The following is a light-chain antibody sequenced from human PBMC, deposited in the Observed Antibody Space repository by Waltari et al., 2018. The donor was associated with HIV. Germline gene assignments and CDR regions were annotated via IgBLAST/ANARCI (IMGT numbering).Light chain of an antibody. Sequence: QSALTQPASVSGSPGQSITISCTGTSSDVGGYNYVPWYQQHPGKAPKLMIYDVSNRSSGVSNRFSGSKSGNTASLTISGLQAEDEADYYCSSYTSSSPYAFGTGTKVTVL. CDR2: DVS. CDR1: SSDVGGYNY. V-gene: IGLV2-14*03. J-gene: IGLJ1*01. CDR3: SSYTSSSPYA.